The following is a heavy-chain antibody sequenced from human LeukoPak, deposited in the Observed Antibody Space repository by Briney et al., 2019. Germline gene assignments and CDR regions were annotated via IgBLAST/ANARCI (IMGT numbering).Heavy chain of an antibody. CDR2: IYTSGST. J-gene: IGHJ6*03. V-gene: IGHV4-61*02. D-gene: IGHD3-10*01. Sequence: SQTLSLTCTVSGGSISSGSYYWSWIRQPAGKGLEWIGRIYTSGSTNYNPSLKSRVTISVDTSKNQFSLKLSSVTAADTAVYYCAREPGDYYYYYYTDVWGKGTTVTVSS. CDR3: AREPGDYYYYYYTDV. CDR1: GGSISSGSYY.